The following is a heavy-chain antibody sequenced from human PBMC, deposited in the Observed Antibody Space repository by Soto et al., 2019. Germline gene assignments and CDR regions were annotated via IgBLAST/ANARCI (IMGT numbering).Heavy chain of an antibody. V-gene: IGHV3-48*01. CDR2: ISSSSSVI. D-gene: IGHD3-16*01. CDR3: ARDLIWGSTWYYYMDV. J-gene: IGHJ6*03. Sequence: EVQLVESGGGLVQPGGSLRLACATSGFILSDCAMNWVRQAPGKGRERVSYISSSSSVIDYADSVKGQLTVSRDNACNSLYIQMHSVRAEDTAVYYCARDLIWGSTWYYYMDVWGKGTTVTVSS. CDR1: GFILSDCA.